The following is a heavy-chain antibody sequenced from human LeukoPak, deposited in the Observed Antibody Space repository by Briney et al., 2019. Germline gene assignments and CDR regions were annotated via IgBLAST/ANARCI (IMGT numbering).Heavy chain of an antibody. CDR2: INSDGSDT. D-gene: IGHD3-22*01. J-gene: IGHJ3*02. V-gene: IGHV3-74*01. CDR3: AKPYVVITTFGAFDI. Sequence: GGSLRLSCSASGFIFTTYWMHWVREAPGKGLVWVARINSDGSDTYYADSVKGRFTISRDNSKNTLYLQMNSLRAEDTAVYYCAKPYVVITTFGAFDIWGQGTMVTVSS. CDR1: GFIFTTYW.